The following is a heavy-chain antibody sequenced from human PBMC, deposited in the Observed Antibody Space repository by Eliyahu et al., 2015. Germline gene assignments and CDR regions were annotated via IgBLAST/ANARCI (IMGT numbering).Heavy chain of an antibody. CDR2: ISGSGGST. CDR1: GXTFSSYA. J-gene: IGHJ4*02. D-gene: IGHD4-17*01. CDR3: AKASRLRPKDY. Sequence: EVQLLESGGGLVQPGGSLRLSCAASGXTFSSYAMSWVRQAPGXGLEXVSAISGSGGSTYYADSVKGRFTISRDNSKNTLYLQMNSLRAEDTAVYYCAKASRLRPKDYWGQGTLVTVSS. V-gene: IGHV3-23*01.